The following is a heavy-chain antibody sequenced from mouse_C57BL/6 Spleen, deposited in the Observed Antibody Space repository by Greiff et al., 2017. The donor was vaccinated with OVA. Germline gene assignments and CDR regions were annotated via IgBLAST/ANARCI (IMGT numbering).Heavy chain of an antibody. J-gene: IGHJ1*03. V-gene: IGHV3-1*01. CDR3: AREETGTTWYFDF. D-gene: IGHD4-1*01. Sequence: VQLQQSGPGMVKPSQSLSLTCTVTGYSITSGYDWHWIRHFPGNQLEWMGYIRYSGSTNYNPSLKSRISITHDTSKNHVFLKLNSVTTEDTATYYCAREETGTTWYFDFWGTGTTVTVSS. CDR2: IRYSGST. CDR1: GYSITSGYD.